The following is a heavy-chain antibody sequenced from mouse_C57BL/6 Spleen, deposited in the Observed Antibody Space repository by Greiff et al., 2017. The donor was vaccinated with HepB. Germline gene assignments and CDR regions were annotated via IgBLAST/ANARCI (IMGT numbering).Heavy chain of an antibody. CDR3: ARSGSTMITKAMDY. CDR2: IDPSDSYT. D-gene: IGHD2-4*01. CDR1: GYTFTSYW. J-gene: IGHJ4*01. V-gene: IGHV1-69*01. Sequence: QLQQPGAELVMPGASVKLSCKASGYTFTSYWMHWVKQRPGQGLEWIGEIDPSDSYTNYNQKFKGKSTLTVDKSSSTAYMQLSSLTSEDSAVYYCARSGSTMITKAMDYWGQGTSVTVSS.